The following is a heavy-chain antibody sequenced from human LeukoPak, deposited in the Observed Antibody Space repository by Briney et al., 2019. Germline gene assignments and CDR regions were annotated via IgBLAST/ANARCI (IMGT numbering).Heavy chain of an antibody. J-gene: IGHJ4*02. V-gene: IGHV1-46*01. CDR3: ARDYYDSSGYWVYFDY. CDR2: INPSGGST. Sequence: GASVKVSCKASGYTFISYYMHWVRQAPGQGLEWMGIINPSGGSTSYAQKFQGRVTMTRDTSTSTDYMELSSLRSDDTAVYYCARDYYDSSGYWVYFDYWGQGTLVTVSS. CDR1: GYTFISYY. D-gene: IGHD3-22*01.